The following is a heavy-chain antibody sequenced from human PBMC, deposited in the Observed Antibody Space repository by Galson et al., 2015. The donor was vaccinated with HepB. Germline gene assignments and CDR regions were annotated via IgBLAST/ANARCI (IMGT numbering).Heavy chain of an antibody. J-gene: IGHJ5*02. V-gene: IGHV3-33*01. CDR2: IWYDETNK. CDR3: ARDAVGHCSSTSCQNWFDL. D-gene: IGHD2-2*01. Sequence: SLRLSCAASGFTFSYHGMHWVRQAPGKGLEWVAIIWYDETNKYYTDSVKGRFTISRDNSKNTLYLEMNSLRGEDTAVYYCARDAVGHCSSTSCQNWFDLWGQGTLVTVSS. CDR1: GFTFSYHG.